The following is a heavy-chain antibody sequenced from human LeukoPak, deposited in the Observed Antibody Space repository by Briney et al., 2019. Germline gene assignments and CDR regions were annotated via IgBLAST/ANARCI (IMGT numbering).Heavy chain of an antibody. Sequence: SETLSLTCTVSGGSISSSSYYWGWIRQPPGKGLEWIGSIYYSGSTYYNPSLKSRVTISVDTSKNQFSLKLTSVTAADTAVYYCARQTYYDFLSGYFYWGQGTLVTVSS. CDR3: ARQTYYDFLSGYFY. CDR1: GGSISSSSYY. CDR2: IYYSGST. V-gene: IGHV4-39*01. D-gene: IGHD3-3*01. J-gene: IGHJ4*02.